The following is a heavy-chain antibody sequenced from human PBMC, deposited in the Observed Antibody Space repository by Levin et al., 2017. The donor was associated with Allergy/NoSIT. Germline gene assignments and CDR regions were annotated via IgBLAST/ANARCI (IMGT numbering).Heavy chain of an antibody. CDR3: ARDPRGGDYDSSGYYLPLYGMDV. D-gene: IGHD3-22*01. V-gene: IGHV3-33*01. CDR1: GFAFSSYG. J-gene: IGHJ6*02. CDR2: IWYDGSNK. Sequence: GGSLRLSCAASGFAFSSYGMHWVRQAPGKGLEWVAVIWYDGSNKYYADSVKGRFTISRDNSKNTLYLQMNSLRAEDTAVYYCARDPRGGDYDSSGYYLPLYGMDVWGQGTTVTVSS.